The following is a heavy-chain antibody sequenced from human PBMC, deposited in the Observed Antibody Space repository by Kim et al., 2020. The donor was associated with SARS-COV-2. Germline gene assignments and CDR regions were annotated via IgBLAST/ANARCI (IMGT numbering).Heavy chain of an antibody. CDR3: ARGLNIVVVVAANWFDP. V-gene: IGHV4-34*01. D-gene: IGHD2-15*01. Sequence: SETLSLTCAVYGGSFSGYYWSWIRQPPGKGLEWIGEINQSGSTNYNPSLKGRVTISVDTSKNQFSLKLSSVTAADTAVYYCARGLNIVVVVAANWFDPWGQGTLVTVSS. J-gene: IGHJ5*02. CDR1: GGSFSGYY. CDR2: INQSGST.